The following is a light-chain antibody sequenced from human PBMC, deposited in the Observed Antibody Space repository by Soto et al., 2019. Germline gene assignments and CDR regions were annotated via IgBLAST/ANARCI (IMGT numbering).Light chain of an antibody. Sequence: DLQMTQSPSSLSASVGDRVTITCRASQNISSYLNWYQQKPGKAPKLLIYAAYNLQSGVPSRFSGSGSGTDFSLTISSLQPEDFATYYCQQSYSIPFTFGPGTKVDIK. CDR3: QQSYSIPFT. J-gene: IGKJ3*01. CDR1: QNISSY. CDR2: AAY. V-gene: IGKV1-39*01.